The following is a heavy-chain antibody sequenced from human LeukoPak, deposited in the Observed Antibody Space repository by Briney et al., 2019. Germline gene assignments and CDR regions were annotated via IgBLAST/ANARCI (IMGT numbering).Heavy chain of an antibody. Sequence: PGGSLRLSCAASGFTFSGYAMHWVRQAPGKGLEYVSTISSNGGNTYYANSVKGRFTISRDNAKNSLYLQMDSLRAEDTAVYYCARASSEGGLDYWGQGTLVTVSS. CDR1: GFTFSGYA. D-gene: IGHD1-26*01. CDR3: ARASSEGGLDY. J-gene: IGHJ4*02. CDR2: ISSNGGNT. V-gene: IGHV3-64*01.